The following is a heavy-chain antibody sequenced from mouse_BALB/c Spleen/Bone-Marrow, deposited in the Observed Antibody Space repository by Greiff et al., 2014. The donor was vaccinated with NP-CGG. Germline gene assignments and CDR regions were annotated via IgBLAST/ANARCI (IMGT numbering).Heavy chain of an antibody. CDR2: ISYDGSN. V-gene: IGHV3-6*02. D-gene: IGHD2-4*01. Sequence: EVQLQESGPGLVKPSQSLSLTCSVTGYSITSGYYWNWIRQFPGNKLEWMGYISYDGSNNFNPSLKNRISITRGTSKSQFFLKLNSVTTEDTATYYCARGGITTRYYNMDYWGQGTSVTVSS. CDR3: ARGGITTRYYNMDY. CDR1: GYSITSGYY. J-gene: IGHJ4*01.